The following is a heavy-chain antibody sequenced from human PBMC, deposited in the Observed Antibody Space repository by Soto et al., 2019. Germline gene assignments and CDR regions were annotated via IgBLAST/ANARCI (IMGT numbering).Heavy chain of an antibody. V-gene: IGHV4-39*01. J-gene: IGHJ3*02. CDR2: IYYSGST. CDR1: GGSISSSSYY. CDR3: ARQKGYSCGWYLDAFDI. Sequence: QLQLQEAGPGLVKPSETLSLTCTVSGGSISSSSYYWGWIRQPPGKGLEWIGSIYYSGSTYYNPSLKSRVTISVDTSKNQFSLKLSSVTAADTAVYYCARQKGYSCGWYLDAFDIWGQGTMVTVSS. D-gene: IGHD6-19*01.